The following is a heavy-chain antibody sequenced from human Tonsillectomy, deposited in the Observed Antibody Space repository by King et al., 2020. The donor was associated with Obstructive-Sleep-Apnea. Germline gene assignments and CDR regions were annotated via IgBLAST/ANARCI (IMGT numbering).Heavy chain of an antibody. D-gene: IGHD5-18*01. Sequence: VQLVESGGGLVQPGGSLRLSCAASGFTFSSYWMSWVRQAPGKGLEWVAHIKQDGSEKYYVDSVKGRFTISRDNAKNSLFLQMNSLRAEDTAVYYCAGDWDTAIGFIDYWGQGTLVTVSS. J-gene: IGHJ4*02. V-gene: IGHV3-7*03. CDR2: IKQDGSEK. CDR3: AGDWDTAIGFIDY. CDR1: GFTFSSYW.